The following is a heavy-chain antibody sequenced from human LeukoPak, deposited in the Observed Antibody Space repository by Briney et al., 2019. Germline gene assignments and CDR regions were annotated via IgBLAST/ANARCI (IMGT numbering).Heavy chain of an antibody. CDR1: GGSISSSSYY. Sequence: LETLSLTCTVSGGSISSSSYYWGWIRQPPGKGLEWIGSIYYSGSTYYNPSLKSRVTISLDTSKNQFSLKLTSVTAADTAVYYCASDYSNYGGAFDIWGQGTMVTVSS. J-gene: IGHJ3*02. CDR2: IYYSGST. V-gene: IGHV4-39*01. CDR3: ASDYSNYGGAFDI. D-gene: IGHD4-11*01.